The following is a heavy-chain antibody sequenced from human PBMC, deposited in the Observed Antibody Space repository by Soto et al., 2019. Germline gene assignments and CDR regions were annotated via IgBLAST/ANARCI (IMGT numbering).Heavy chain of an antibody. CDR2: ISYDGSNK. V-gene: IGHV3-30*18. J-gene: IGHJ4*02. Sequence: QVQLVESGGGVGQPGRSLRLSCAASGFTFSSYGMHWVRQAPGKGLEWVAVISYDGSNKYYADSVKGRFTISRDNSKNTLYLQMNSLRAEDTAVYYCAKDGVSYYDRGSRAGYEQTHWGQGTLVTVSS. D-gene: IGHD3-22*01. CDR3: AKDGVSYYDRGSRAGYEQTH. CDR1: GFTFSSYG.